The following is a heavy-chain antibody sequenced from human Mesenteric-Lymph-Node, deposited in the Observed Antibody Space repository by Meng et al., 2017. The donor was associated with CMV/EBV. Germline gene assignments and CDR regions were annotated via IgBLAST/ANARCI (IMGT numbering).Heavy chain of an antibody. CDR2: LYDNGDT. J-gene: IGHJ2*01. Sequence: GSLRLSCTVSGGSISTSSFYWAWIRQPPGKGLEWIGTLYDNGDTYYSSSLKSRVTISVDTSKNQFSLRLSSVSAADTAVYYCARGPDYGDYTNWYFDLWGRGTLVTVSS. CDR1: GGSISTSSFY. CDR3: ARGPDYGDYTNWYFDL. D-gene: IGHD4-17*01. V-gene: IGHV4-39*01.